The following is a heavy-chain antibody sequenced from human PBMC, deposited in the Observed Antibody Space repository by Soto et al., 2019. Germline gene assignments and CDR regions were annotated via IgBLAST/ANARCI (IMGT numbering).Heavy chain of an antibody. CDR1: GFTVSSHY. CDR3: ARDRGVSPPNYYYFGMDV. Sequence: EVQLVETGGGLIQPGGSLRLSCAASGFTVSSHYMSWVRQAPGRGLEWVSVIYSGGSTYYADSVKGRFTISRDNSKNRLYLQMNSLRAEDTAVYYCARDRGVSPPNYYYFGMDVWGQGTTVTVSS. CDR2: IYSGGST. V-gene: IGHV3-53*02. J-gene: IGHJ6*02. D-gene: IGHD3-10*01.